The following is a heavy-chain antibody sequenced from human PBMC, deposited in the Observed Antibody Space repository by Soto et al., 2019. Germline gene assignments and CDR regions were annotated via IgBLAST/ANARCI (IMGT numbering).Heavy chain of an antibody. CDR1: GFTFSSYA. V-gene: IGHV3-23*01. Sequence: EVQLLESEGGLVQPGGSLRLACAASGFTFSSYAMTWVRQAPGKGLEWVSAITGGGGDTWHADSVKGRFTISRDNSKNTLSLQMNSLRAEDTAMYYCAKGSAAARPYYFDYWGQGTLVTVSS. CDR2: ITGGGGDT. J-gene: IGHJ4*02. D-gene: IGHD6-13*01. CDR3: AKGSAAARPYYFDY.